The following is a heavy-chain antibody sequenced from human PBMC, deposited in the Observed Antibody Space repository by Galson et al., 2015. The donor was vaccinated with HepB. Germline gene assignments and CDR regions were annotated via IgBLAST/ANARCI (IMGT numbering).Heavy chain of an antibody. Sequence: SLRLSCAASGFTLSSNAMSWVRQAPGKGLEWVSAISGSGGGTNYADSVKGRFTISRDISKNTLYLQMNTLRAEDTAMYYCAISSGWYSEIATLEYWGQGTLVTVSS. D-gene: IGHD6-19*01. CDR2: ISGSGGGT. CDR3: AISSGWYSEIATLEY. V-gene: IGHV3-23*01. J-gene: IGHJ4*02. CDR1: GFTLSSNA.